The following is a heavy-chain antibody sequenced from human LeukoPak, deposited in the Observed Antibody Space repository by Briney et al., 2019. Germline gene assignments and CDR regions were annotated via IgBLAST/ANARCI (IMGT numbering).Heavy chain of an antibody. D-gene: IGHD3-3*01. J-gene: IGHJ4*02. CDR2: IYTRGST. CDR3: ARHQYGASFWLDY. V-gene: IGHV4-4*09. Sequence: SETLSLTCTVSGGSISSYYWSWIRQPPGKGLEWIGYIYTRGSTNYNPSLKSRVTISVDTSKNQFSLKLSSVTAADTAVYYCARHQYGASFWLDYWGQGTLVTVSS. CDR1: GGSISSYY.